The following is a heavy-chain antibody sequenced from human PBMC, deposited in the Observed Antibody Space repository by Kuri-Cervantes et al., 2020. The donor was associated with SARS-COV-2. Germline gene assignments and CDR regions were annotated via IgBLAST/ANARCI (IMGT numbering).Heavy chain of an antibody. J-gene: IGHJ3*02. V-gene: IGHV3-30*04. D-gene: IGHD6-13*01. CDR1: GFTSSSYA. CDR3: ARPRIAAAGTEAFDI. CDR2: ISDDGKEK. Sequence: GESLKISCVASGFTSSSYAIHCVRQAPGKGLEWVAVISDDGKEKYYADSVKGRFTTSRDNAKNSLYLQMNSLRAEDTAVYYCARPRIAAAGTEAFDIWGQGTMVTVSS.